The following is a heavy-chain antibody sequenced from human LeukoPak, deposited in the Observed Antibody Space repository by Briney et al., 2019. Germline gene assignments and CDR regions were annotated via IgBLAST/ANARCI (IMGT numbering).Heavy chain of an antibody. V-gene: IGHV1-2*02. Sequence: GASVKVSCTASGYTFRDDYMYWVRQAPGRGLEWVGWINPKSGATKYAHKLQGRVTMTGDTSINTAYMELSSLTSDDTAVYYCARDDASDPSASFDLWGQGTLVTVSS. J-gene: IGHJ3*01. CDR1: GYTFRDDY. CDR3: ARDDASDPSASFDL. CDR2: INPKSGAT. D-gene: IGHD1-26*01.